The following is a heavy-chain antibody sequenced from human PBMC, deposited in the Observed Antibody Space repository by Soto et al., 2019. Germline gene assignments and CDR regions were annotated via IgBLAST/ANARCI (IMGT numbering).Heavy chain of an antibody. CDR2: IYYSGST. CDR1: GGSVSSGSYY. Sequence: SSETLSLTCTVSGGSVSSGSYYWSWIRQPPGKGLEWIGYIYYSGSTNYHPSLRSRVTISVDTSKNQFSLKLSSVTAADTAVYYCARTEVSDDLDYWGQRTLDTVSS. CDR3: ARTEVSDDLDY. V-gene: IGHV4-61*01. D-gene: IGHD1-26*01. J-gene: IGHJ4*02.